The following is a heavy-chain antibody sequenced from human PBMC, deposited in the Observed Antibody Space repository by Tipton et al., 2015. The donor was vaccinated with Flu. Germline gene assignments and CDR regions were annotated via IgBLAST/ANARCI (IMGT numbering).Heavy chain of an antibody. D-gene: IGHD3-10*01. CDR1: GGSFSGYY. J-gene: IGHJ4*02. V-gene: IGHV4-34*01. Sequence: TLSLTCAVYGGSFSGYYWSRIRQPPGKGLEWIGEINHSGSTNYNPSLKSRVTIAVDTSKNQFSLQLSSVAAADTAVYYCARHVDRSWMLEFWGQGTLVTVSS. CDR3: ARHVDRSWMLEF. CDR2: INHSGST.